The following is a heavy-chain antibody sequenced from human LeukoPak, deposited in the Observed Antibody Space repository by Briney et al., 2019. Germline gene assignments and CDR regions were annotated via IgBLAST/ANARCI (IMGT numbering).Heavy chain of an antibody. J-gene: IGHJ4*02. CDR2: INPNSGGT. CDR1: GYTFTGYY. Sequence: ASVKVSCKASGYTFTGYYMHWVRQAPGRGLEWMGWINPNSGGTNYAQKFQGRVTMTRDTSISTAYMELSRLRSDDTAVYYCARGGRGPRIAVAGTVFYYWGQGTLVTVSS. D-gene: IGHD6-19*01. CDR3: ARGGRGPRIAVAGTVFYY. V-gene: IGHV1-2*02.